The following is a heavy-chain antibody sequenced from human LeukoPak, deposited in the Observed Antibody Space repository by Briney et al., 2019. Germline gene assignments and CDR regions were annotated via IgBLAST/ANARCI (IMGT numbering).Heavy chain of an antibody. CDR2: INHSGDT. D-gene: IGHD3-10*01. CDR3: ARGWFGRLDY. Sequence: PSETLSLTCAVYGGSFSGYYYSWIRQPPGEGLEWIGEINHSGDTNYNPSLKSRVTISVDTSKNQFSLKLSSVTAADTAVYYCARGWFGRLDYWGQGTLVTVSS. CDR1: GGSFSGYY. V-gene: IGHV4-34*01. J-gene: IGHJ4*02.